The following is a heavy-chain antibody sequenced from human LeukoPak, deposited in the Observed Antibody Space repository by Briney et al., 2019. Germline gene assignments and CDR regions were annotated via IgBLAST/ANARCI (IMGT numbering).Heavy chain of an antibody. D-gene: IGHD2-15*01. J-gene: IGHJ4*02. CDR1: GYTFTSYA. CDR2: INAGNGNT. Sequence: ASVKVSCKASGYTFTSYAMHWVRQAPGQRLEWMGWINAGNGNTKYSQKFQGRVTITRDTSASTAYMELSSLRSEDTAVYYCARGGLVVAATIDYWGQGTLVTVS. V-gene: IGHV1-3*01. CDR3: ARGGLVVAATIDY.